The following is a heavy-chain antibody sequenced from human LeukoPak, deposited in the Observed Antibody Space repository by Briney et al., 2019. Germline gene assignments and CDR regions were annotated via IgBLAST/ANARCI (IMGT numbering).Heavy chain of an antibody. D-gene: IGHD6-13*01. V-gene: IGHV4-59*01. CDR2: IYYSGTT. J-gene: IGHJ4*02. CDR1: GGSISSYY. CDR3: ARGVYIAAAQYAY. Sequence: SETLSLTCTVSGGSISSYYWSWIRQPPGQGLEWIGYIYYSGTTNYNPSLKSRVTISVDTSKNQFSLKLSSVTAADTAVYYCARGVYIAAAQYAYWGQGTLVTVSS.